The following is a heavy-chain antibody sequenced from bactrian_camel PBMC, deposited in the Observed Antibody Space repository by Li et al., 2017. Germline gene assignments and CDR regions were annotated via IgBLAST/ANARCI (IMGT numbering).Heavy chain of an antibody. CDR3: VSTGRFGVRPGRCRLEWPSPSYAH. Sequence: VQLVESGGGSVQAGGSLRLSCSASGDAAGSRYMGWFRQAPGKAREGVAVVYTGADSTYYADSVKGRFSITQGFAKNSVHLLMNSLRPEDTATYFCVSTGRFGVRPGRCRLEWPSPSYAHWGRGTQVTVS. CDR1: GDAAGSRY. J-gene: IGHJ4*01. V-gene: IGHV3S40*01. CDR2: VYTGADST. D-gene: IGHD1*01.